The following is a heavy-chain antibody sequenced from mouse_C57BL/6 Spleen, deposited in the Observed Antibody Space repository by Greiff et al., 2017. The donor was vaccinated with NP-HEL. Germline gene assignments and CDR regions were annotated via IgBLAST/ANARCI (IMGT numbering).Heavy chain of an antibody. V-gene: IGHV1-76*01. CDR1: GYTFTDYY. CDR2: IYPGSGNT. D-gene: IGHD1-1*01. CDR3: ARSPGSSYYYAMDY. Sequence: QVQLQQSGAELVRPGASVKLSCKASGYTFTDYYINWVKQRPGQGLEWIARIYPGSGNTYYNEKFKGKATLTAEKSSSTAYMQLSSLTSEDSAVYFCARSPGSSYYYAMDYWGQGTSVTVSS. J-gene: IGHJ4*01.